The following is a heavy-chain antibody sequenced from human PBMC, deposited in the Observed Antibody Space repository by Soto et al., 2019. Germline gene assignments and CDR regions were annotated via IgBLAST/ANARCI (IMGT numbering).Heavy chain of an antibody. CDR2: INPATGAA. V-gene: IGHV1-2*02. Sequence: QLHLVQSGAVVKKPGASVTVSCSASGYPVTAYYMHWVRQAPGRGLEWMGGINPATGAAKYTQTFRGRVTMARDTSTSTVFMELSGPTSEDTAAFYWARGGGVGVAGSAAFEMWGQGTLVTVSS. J-gene: IGHJ3*02. CDR1: GYPVTAYY. CDR3: ARGGGVGVAGSAAFEM. D-gene: IGHD3-3*01.